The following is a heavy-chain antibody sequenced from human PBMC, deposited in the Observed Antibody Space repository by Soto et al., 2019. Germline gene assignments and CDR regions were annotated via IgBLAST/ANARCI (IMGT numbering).Heavy chain of an antibody. Sequence: XGSLRLXXTXSGLIFTSSSFLWVRQAPXKGLEWVAVISENGDRQYSTESVRGRFLISRDSSKNTVYLQMNSLRPEDTGVYFCARRLATTVSALGYWGQGALVTVSS. D-gene: IGHD4-17*01. CDR1: GLIFTSSS. CDR2: ISENGDRQ. CDR3: ARRLATTVSALGY. J-gene: IGHJ4*02. V-gene: IGHV3-30-3*01.